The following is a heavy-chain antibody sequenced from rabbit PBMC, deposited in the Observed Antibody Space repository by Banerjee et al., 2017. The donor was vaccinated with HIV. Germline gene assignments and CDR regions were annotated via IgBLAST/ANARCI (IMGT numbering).Heavy chain of an antibody. CDR3: ARDLAGVIGWNFNL. J-gene: IGHJ4*01. CDR2: IDAGSNGNT. D-gene: IGHD4-1*01. V-gene: IGHV1S45*01. CDR1: GFSFSSSYW. Sequence: QEQLEESGGDLVKPEGSLTLTCTASGFSFSSSYWICWIRQAPGKGLEWIACIDAGSNGNTYYASWAKGRFTVSKASWTTVTLQMTSLTAADTATYLCARDLAGVIGWNFNLWGQGTLVTVS.